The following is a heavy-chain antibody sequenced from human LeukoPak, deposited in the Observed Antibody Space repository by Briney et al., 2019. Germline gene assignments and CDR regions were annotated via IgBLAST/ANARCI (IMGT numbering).Heavy chain of an antibody. V-gene: IGHV4-59*01. J-gene: IGHJ4*02. CDR3: ARTLRSSGYYFDY. D-gene: IGHD3-3*01. CDR2: IYYSGST. CDR1: GGSISNYY. Sequence: NTSETLSLTCTVSGGSISNYYWSWIRQPPGKGLEWIGYIYYSGSTNYNPSLKSRVTISVDTSKNQFSLKLSSVTAADTAVCYCARTLRSSGYYFDYWGQGTLVTVSS.